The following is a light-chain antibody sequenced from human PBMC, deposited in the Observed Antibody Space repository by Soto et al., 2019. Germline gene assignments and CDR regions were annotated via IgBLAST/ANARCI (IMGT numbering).Light chain of an antibody. Sequence: HSXXXLSGSXGYRVTITCRASQTISSWLAWYQQKPGKAPKLLIYKASTLKSGVPSRFSGSGSGTEFTLTISSLQPDDFATYYCQHYNSYGTFGQGTKV. J-gene: IGKJ1*01. CDR2: KAS. CDR1: QTISSW. V-gene: IGKV1-5*03. CDR3: QHYNSYGT.